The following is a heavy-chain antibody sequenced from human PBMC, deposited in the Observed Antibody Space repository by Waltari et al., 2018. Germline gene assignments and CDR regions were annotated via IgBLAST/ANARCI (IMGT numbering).Heavy chain of an antibody. J-gene: IGHJ4*02. D-gene: IGHD5-12*01. CDR3: ARGGRDGYNYVGYFDY. CDR1: GGSISSSSYY. CDR2: ICYSGST. Sequence: QLQLQESGPGLVKPSETLSLTCTVSGGSISSSSYYWGWIRQTPGKGLEWIGCICYSGSTHYNPALKGRVTISVDTSKNQFSLKRSAVTAADTAVYYCARGGRDGYNYVGYFDYWGQGTLVTVSS. V-gene: IGHV4-39*01.